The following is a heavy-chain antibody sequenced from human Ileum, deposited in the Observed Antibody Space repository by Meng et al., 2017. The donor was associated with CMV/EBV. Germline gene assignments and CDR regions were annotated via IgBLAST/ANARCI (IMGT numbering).Heavy chain of an antibody. CDR2: IHHGGSA. J-gene: IGHJ4*02. Sequence: GSLRLSCAVSGGSFSGYFWAWIRQSPGMGLEWIGEIHHGGSANYNPALKSRVTISVDTSKNQFSLKLSSVTAADTAVYYCARDSPKIVGATRTFDYWGQGTLVTVSS. CDR1: GGSFSGYF. D-gene: IGHD1-26*01. V-gene: IGHV4-34*01. CDR3: ARDSPKIVGATRTFDY.